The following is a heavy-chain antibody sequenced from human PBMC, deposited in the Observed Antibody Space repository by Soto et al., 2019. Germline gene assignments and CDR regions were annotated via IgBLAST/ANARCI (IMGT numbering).Heavy chain of an antibody. Sequence: GGSLRLSCAASGFTFSSYAMHWVRQAPGKGLEWVAVISYDGSNKYYADSVKGRFTISRDNSKNTLYLQMNSLRAEDTAVYYCARHGYNYGGGYFDYWGQGTLVTVSS. D-gene: IGHD5-18*01. CDR1: GFTFSSYA. CDR3: ARHGYNYGGGYFDY. J-gene: IGHJ4*02. CDR2: ISYDGSNK. V-gene: IGHV3-30*14.